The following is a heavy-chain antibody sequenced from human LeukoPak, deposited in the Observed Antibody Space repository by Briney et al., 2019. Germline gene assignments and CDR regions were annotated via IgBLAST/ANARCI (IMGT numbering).Heavy chain of an antibody. CDR1: GFSLSTSGMC. CDR3: ARITGYRYYYYGMDA. D-gene: IGHD3-9*01. Sequence: SGPALVKPTQTLTLTCTFSGFSLSTSGMCVSWIRQPPGKALEWLARIDWDDDKYYSTSLKTRLTIFKDTSKNQVVLTMTNMDPVDTATYYCARITGYRYYYYGMDAWGQGTTVTVSS. CDR2: IDWDDDK. J-gene: IGHJ6*02. V-gene: IGHV2-70*11.